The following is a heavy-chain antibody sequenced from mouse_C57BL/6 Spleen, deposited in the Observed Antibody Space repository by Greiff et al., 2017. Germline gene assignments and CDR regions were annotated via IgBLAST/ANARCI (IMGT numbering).Heavy chain of an antibody. CDR1: GYAFSSYW. Sequence: QVHVKQSGAELVKPGASVKISCKASGYAFSSYWMNWVKQRPGKGLEWIGQIYPGDGDTNYNGKFKGKATLTADKSSRTAYMQLSSLTSEDSAVYFCARGGYYAMDYWGQGTSVTVSS. V-gene: IGHV1-80*01. J-gene: IGHJ4*01. CDR3: ARGGYYAMDY. CDR2: IYPGDGDT.